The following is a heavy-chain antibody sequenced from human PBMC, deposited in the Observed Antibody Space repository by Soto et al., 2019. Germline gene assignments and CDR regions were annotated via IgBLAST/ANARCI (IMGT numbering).Heavy chain of an antibody. CDR2: ISAYSGDT. V-gene: IGHV1-18*01. J-gene: IGHJ4*02. CDR1: GYSFTNYP. Sequence: QVNLVQSGAEVRKPGASVKVSCKASGYSFTNYPIAWVRRAPGQVLAWMGWISAYSGDTNYAQKFKGRVTMTRDTSTTTAYLELRSLRSDDTAVYYCARAITMMFLAPAYWGQGTLVTVSS. D-gene: IGHD3-22*01. CDR3: ARAITMMFLAPAY.